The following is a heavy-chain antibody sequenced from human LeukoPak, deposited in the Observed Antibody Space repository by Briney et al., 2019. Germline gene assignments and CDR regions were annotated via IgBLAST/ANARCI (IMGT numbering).Heavy chain of an antibody. Sequence: GGSLRLSCAASGFTFSSYAMHWVRQAPGKGLEWVAVKSYDGSNKYYADSVKGRFTIFRDNSKNTLYLQMNSLRAEDTAVYYCARVKAGGIAVAGTRDFDYWGQGTLVTVSS. CDR3: ARVKAGGIAVAGTRDFDY. D-gene: IGHD6-19*01. CDR2: KSYDGSNK. CDR1: GFTFSSYA. J-gene: IGHJ4*02. V-gene: IGHV3-30-3*01.